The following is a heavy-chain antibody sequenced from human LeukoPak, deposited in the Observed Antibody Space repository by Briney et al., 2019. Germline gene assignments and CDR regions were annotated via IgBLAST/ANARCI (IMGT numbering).Heavy chain of an antibody. CDR1: GGSFTIYS. D-gene: IGHD1-26*01. V-gene: IGHV4-34*01. CDR3: ARGGKWELLIPDFDY. CDR2: ISPSGNT. J-gene: IGHJ4*02. Sequence: SETLSLTCAVYGGSFTIYSWTWIRQPPGKSLEWVGEISPSGNTQYNPSLKSRVTISLDASKSQFYLKLNSVTAADTAVYYCARGGKWELLIPDFDYWGQGTLVTVSS.